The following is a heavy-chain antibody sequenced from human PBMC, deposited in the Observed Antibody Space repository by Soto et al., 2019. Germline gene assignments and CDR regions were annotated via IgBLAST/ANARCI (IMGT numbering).Heavy chain of an antibody. Sequence: QVQLQESGPGLVKPSETLSLMCTVSGGSISNYYWSWIRHSPGTGLEWIGYIHYSGSTNYNPYFESRVSISVETSKNQFSLRLSSVTAADAAFYYGARERAEGYGIGWNLFDPWGQGTLVTVSS. CDR3: ARERAEGYGIGWNLFDP. D-gene: IGHD5-18*01. V-gene: IGHV4-59*01. J-gene: IGHJ5*02. CDR2: IHYSGST. CDR1: GGSISNYY.